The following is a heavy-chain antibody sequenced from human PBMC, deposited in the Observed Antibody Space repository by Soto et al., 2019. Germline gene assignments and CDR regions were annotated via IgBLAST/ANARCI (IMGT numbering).Heavy chain of an antibody. CDR3: AAATTWNFHFPY. CDR2: IWYDGSNK. Sequence: QAQLVESGGGVVQPGTSLRLSCAASGFTISTHGMHWVRQAPGKGLEWLANIWYDGSNKFYAESVKGRFSISKDNSKNTLYLQMSSLRAEATDVYYCAAATTWNFHFPYWGQGTQVTVSS. CDR1: GFTISTHG. D-gene: IGHD1-7*01. V-gene: IGHV3-33*03. J-gene: IGHJ4*02.